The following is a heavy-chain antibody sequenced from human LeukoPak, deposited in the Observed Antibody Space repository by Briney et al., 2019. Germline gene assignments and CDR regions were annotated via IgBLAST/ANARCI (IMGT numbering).Heavy chain of an antibody. CDR3: ASPFAIAAAGTDWYFDL. J-gene: IGHJ2*01. V-gene: IGHV3-48*04. D-gene: IGHD6-13*01. Sequence: GGSLRLSCAASGFTFSSYSMNWVARAPGKGRGGFSYIISSSSTIYYADSVKGRFTISRDNAKNSLVLQMNSLRAEDTAVYYCASPFAIAAAGTDWYFDLWGRGTLVTVSP. CDR1: GFTFSSYS. CDR2: IISSSSTI.